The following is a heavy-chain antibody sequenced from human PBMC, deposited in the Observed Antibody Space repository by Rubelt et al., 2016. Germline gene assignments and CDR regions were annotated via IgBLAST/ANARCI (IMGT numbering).Heavy chain of an antibody. CDR3: ARETSGGGAYYFAY. CDR1: VYSLSSGYY. V-gene: IGHV4-38-2*02. D-gene: IGHD1-1*01. J-gene: IGHJ4*02. CDR2: IFHSGTT. Sequence: QVQLQESGPGLVKPSETLSLTCTVSVYSLSSGYYWGWIRQPPGKGLEWIGSIFHSGTTYYNPSLKVRVAISVDTCKNQFSRKLSSGTAADTAVYYCARETSGGGAYYFAYWGQGTLVTVSS.